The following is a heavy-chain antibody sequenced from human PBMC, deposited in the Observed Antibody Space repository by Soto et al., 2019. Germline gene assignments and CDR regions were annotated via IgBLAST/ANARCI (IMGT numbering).Heavy chain of an antibody. CDR2: INTGNGNT. J-gene: IGHJ5*02. D-gene: IGHD6-19*01. V-gene: IGHV1-3*04. Sequence: QVKLVQSGPEVKKPGASVKISCKASGYTFASYAMHWVRQAPGQRFEWMGWINTGNGNTKYSQKFQGRVAITRDTSASIAYMELSSLRSEDTAVYYCARWGSGWFQLDPWGQGTLVTVSS. CDR3: ARWGSGWFQLDP. CDR1: GYTFASYA.